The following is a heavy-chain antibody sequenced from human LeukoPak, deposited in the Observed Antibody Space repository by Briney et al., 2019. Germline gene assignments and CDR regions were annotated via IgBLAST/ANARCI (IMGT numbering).Heavy chain of an antibody. CDR2: ISSSSSYI. Sequence: GGSLRLSCAASGFTFSSYSMNWVRQAPGKGLEWVSSISSSSSYIYYADSVKGRFTISRDNAKNSLYLQMNSLRAEDTAVYYCARAVLRSLNSGFGYWGQGTLVTVSS. J-gene: IGHJ4*02. CDR3: ARAVLRSLNSGFGY. D-gene: IGHD5-12*01. CDR1: GFTFSSYS. V-gene: IGHV3-21*01.